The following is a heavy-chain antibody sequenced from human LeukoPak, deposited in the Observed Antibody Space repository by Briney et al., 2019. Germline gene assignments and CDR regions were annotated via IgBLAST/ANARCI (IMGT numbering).Heavy chain of an antibody. D-gene: IGHD6-19*01. V-gene: IGHV4-34*01. CDR1: GGSFRGYY. CDR3: ARAGSGWSFDY. Sequence: PAETLSLTCAVYGGSFRGYYWSWIRQPPGKGLEWIGEINHSGSTNYNPSLRSRVSISVDMSMSQFSLKLTSVTAADTAVYYCARAGSGWSFDYWGQGTLVTVSS. J-gene: IGHJ4*02. CDR2: INHSGST.